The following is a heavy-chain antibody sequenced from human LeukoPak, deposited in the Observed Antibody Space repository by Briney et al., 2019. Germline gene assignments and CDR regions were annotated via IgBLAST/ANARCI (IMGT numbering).Heavy chain of an antibody. V-gene: IGHV1-46*03. CDR2: INPSGGST. J-gene: IGHJ4*02. Sequence: ASVKVSCKASGYTFTSYYMHWVRQAPGRGLEWMGIINPSGGSTSYAQKFQGRVTMTRDTSTSTVYMELSSLRSEDTAVYYCARGYSSGYYYGSYFDYWGQGTLVTVSS. CDR3: ARGYSSGYYYGSYFDY. D-gene: IGHD3-22*01. CDR1: GYTFTSYY.